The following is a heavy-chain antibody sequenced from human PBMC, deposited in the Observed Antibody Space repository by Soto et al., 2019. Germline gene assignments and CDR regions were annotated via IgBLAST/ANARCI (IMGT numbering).Heavy chain of an antibody. V-gene: IGHV3-30*03. CDR1: GFTFSSYV. Sequence: GGSLRLSCAASGFTFSSYVMHWVRQAPGKGLEWVSVISFDGSNKYYVDSVKGRFTISRDNSKNTLYLDMNSLRLEDTAVYYCARGDFPQYYYNYYGMDVWGQGTTVTVSS. CDR3: ARGDFPQYYYNYYGMDV. CDR2: ISFDGSNK. J-gene: IGHJ6*02. D-gene: IGHD3-3*01.